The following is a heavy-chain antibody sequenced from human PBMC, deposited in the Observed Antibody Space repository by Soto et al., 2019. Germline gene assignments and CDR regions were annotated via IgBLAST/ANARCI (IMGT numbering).Heavy chain of an antibody. CDR3: AKAPLRLGFSYYYYGMDV. CDR1: GFTFSRSA. J-gene: IGHJ6*02. Sequence: PEWSLGLSCASSGFTFSRSALIWVRHAPGKGLEWVSAISGSGGSTYYYADSVKGRFTISRDNSKNTLYLQMNSLRAEDTAVYYCAKAPLRLGFSYYYYGMDVWGQGTTVTVSS. CDR2: ISGSGGST. D-gene: IGHD2-21*01. V-gene: IGHV3-23*01.